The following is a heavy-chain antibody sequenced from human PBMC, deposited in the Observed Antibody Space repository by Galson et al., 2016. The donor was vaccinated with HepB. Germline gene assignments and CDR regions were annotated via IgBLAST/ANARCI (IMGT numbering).Heavy chain of an antibody. J-gene: IGHJ4*02. D-gene: IGHD3-10*01. CDR1: GFTFSGSA. V-gene: IGHV3-73*01. CDR3: ARRRGSGSHDY. CDR2: IRSKANNYAT. Sequence: SLRLSCAASGFTFSGSAMHWVRQASGKGLEWVGRIRSKANNYATAYAASVKGRFTISRDDSKNTAYLQMNSLKTEDTAVYYCARRRGSGSHDYWGQGTLVTVSS.